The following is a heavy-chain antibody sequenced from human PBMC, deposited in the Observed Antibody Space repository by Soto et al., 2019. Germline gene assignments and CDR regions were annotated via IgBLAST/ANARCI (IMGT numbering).Heavy chain of an antibody. D-gene: IGHD2-2*02. Sequence: PGGSLRLSCAASGFSFSSYGMHWVRQAPGKGLEWVAVIRNDGSNKYYADSVEGRFTISRDNSKNTLYLQTNSLRAEDTAVYYCARDHCITTSCNIDYWGQGTLVTVSS. CDR2: IRNDGSNK. V-gene: IGHV3-33*01. J-gene: IGHJ4*02. CDR3: ARDHCITTSCNIDY. CDR1: GFSFSSYG.